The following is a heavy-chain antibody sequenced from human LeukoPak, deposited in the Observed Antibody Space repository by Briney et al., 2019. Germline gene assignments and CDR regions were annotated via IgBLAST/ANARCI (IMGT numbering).Heavy chain of an antibody. CDR2: IYYSGST. D-gene: IGHD2-2*01. CDR3: TKVPDTWLQADP. V-gene: IGHV4-39*01. Sequence: PSETLSLTCTVSGGSISKSSSYWGWLRQPPGKGLEWIGNIYYSGSTYYNPSLKSRVTISLATSKNQFSLKLSSVTAADTAVYFCTKVPDTWLQADPWGQGTLVTVSS. CDR1: GGSISKSSSY. J-gene: IGHJ5*02.